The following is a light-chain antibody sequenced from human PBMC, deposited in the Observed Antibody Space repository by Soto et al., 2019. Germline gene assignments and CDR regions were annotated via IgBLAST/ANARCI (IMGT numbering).Light chain of an antibody. Sequence: EIVLTQSPGTLSLSPGERATLSCRASQSVSSNYLAWYQQKPGQAPRLLIYGASGRATGITDRFSGSGSGADFTLTLSRLEPEDCAVYYCQQYGSSPLTFGGGTKVEIK. CDR2: GAS. V-gene: IGKV3-20*01. CDR3: QQYGSSPLT. J-gene: IGKJ4*01. CDR1: QSVSSNY.